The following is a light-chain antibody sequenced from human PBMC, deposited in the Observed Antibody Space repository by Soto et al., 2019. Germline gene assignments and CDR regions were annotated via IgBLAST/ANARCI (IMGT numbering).Light chain of an antibody. CDR3: CSYAGSSTYV. J-gene: IGLJ1*01. CDR1: SSDVGSYNL. V-gene: IGLV2-23*01. CDR2: EGS. Sequence: QSVLTQPASVSGSPGQSITISCTGTSSDVGSYNLVSWYQQHPGKAPKLMIYEGSKRPSGVSNRFSGSKSGNTASLTISGLQAEDVAYYYCCSYAGSSTYVFGTGTKFTVL.